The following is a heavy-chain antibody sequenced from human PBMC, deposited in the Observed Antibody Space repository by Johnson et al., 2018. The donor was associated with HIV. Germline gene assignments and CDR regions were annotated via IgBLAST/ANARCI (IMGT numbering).Heavy chain of an antibody. V-gene: IGHV3-66*01. J-gene: IGHJ3*02. CDR1: GFTFSSYA. Sequence: VYLVESGGGVVQPGRSLRLSCAPSGFTFSSYAMHWVRQAPGKGLEWISVIYSGGDTYYADSVKGRFTISRDDSKNTLYLQMNRLTAEDTAVYYCARDLSEGELGHAFDIWGQGTMVTVSS. CDR3: ARDLSEGELGHAFDI. D-gene: IGHD1-26*01. CDR2: IYSGGDT.